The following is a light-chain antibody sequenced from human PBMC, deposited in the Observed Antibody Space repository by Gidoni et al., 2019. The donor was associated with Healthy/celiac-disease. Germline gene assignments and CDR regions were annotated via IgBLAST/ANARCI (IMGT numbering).Light chain of an antibody. V-gene: IGKV3-15*01. CDR2: GAS. CDR3: QQYNNWPLST. J-gene: IGKJ2*01. CDR1: QSVSSN. Sequence: EIVMTQSPATLSVSPGERATLSCRASQSVSSNLAWYQQKPGQAPRLLIYGASTRATGIPARFSGSGSGTEVTLTISSLLSEDFAVYYCQQYNNWPLSTFGQGTKLEIK.